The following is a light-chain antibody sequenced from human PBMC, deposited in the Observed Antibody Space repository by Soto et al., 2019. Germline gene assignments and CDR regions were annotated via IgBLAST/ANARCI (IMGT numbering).Light chain of an antibody. CDR3: NSDVHSYVV. CDR1: PSDVGGSNS. V-gene: IGLV2-8*01. CDR2: DVN. Sequence: QSVLTQPPSASGSPGQSVTISCTGTPSDVGGSNSVSWYQQHPGKAPNLMIYDVNKRPSGVPDRFSRSKSGNTASLTVSGLQAADEAYYFCNSDVHSYVVFGGGTKLTVL. J-gene: IGLJ2*01.